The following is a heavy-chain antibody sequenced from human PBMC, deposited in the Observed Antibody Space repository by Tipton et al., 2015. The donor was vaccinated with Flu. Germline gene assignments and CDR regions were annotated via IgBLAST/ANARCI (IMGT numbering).Heavy chain of an antibody. Sequence: TLSLTCTVSGVSISSYYWSWIRQPPGKGLEWIGYIYYSGSTNYSPSLKSRVTISVDTSKNQFSLKLSSVTAADTAVYYCARGDCSSTSCLDYWGQGTLVTVSS. D-gene: IGHD2-2*01. CDR2: IYYSGST. CDR3: ARGDCSSTSCLDY. J-gene: IGHJ4*02. CDR1: GVSISSYY. V-gene: IGHV4-59*01.